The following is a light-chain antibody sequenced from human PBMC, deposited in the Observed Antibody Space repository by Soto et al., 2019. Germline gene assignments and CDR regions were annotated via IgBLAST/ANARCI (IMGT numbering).Light chain of an antibody. V-gene: IGLV2-14*01. Sequence: QSVLTRPASVSGSPGQSITISCTGTSSDVGAYNYVSWYQQHPGKAPKLMIYDVSHRLSGVSHRFSGSKSGNTASLTISGLQAEDEADYYCGSYTTSSNYVFGTGTKVTVL. CDR1: SSDVGAYNY. CDR3: GSYTTSSNYV. CDR2: DVS. J-gene: IGLJ1*01.